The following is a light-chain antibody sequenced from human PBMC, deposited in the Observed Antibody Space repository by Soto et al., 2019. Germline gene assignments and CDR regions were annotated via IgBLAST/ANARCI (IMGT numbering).Light chain of an antibody. J-gene: IGKJ1*01. CDR2: KAS. CDR3: KQYNWYNGYSWT. V-gene: IGKV1-5*03. Sequence: DIQMTQSPSTLSASVGDRVTITCRASQGLDSWLAWYQQKPGKAPKLLIYKASTLESGVPSRFSGSGSGTEFTLTISSLQSDDFANYCCKQYNWYNGYSWTFGQGTRVEIK. CDR1: QGLDSW.